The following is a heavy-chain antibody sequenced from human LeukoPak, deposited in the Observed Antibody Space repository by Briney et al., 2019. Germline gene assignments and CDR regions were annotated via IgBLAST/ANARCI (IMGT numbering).Heavy chain of an antibody. Sequence: SETLSLTCSVSVDSVTRHGWSWVRQPPGKGLKWIGYVYASGANSDNCNPSLKSRITISVDTSRNQFSLRLNSVTAADTAIYYCARDNVGSLDFWGQGILVTVSS. D-gene: IGHD3-10*01. J-gene: IGHJ4*02. V-gene: IGHV4-59*02. CDR3: ARDNVGSLDF. CDR2: VYASGAN. CDR1: VDSVTRHG.